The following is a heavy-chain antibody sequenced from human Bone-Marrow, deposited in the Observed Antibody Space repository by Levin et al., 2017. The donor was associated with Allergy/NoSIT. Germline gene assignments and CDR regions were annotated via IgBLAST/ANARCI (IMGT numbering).Heavy chain of an antibody. J-gene: IGHJ3*02. CDR1: GFTFSDYY. V-gene: IGHV3-11*01. CDR3: ARDLGSGRMCDAFDI. CDR2: ISSSGSTI. Sequence: GGSLRLSCAASGFTFSDYYMSWIRQAPGKGLEWVSYISSSGSTIYYADSVKGRFTISRDNAKNSLYLQMNSLRAEDTAVYYCARDLGSGRMCDAFDIWGQGTMVTVSS.